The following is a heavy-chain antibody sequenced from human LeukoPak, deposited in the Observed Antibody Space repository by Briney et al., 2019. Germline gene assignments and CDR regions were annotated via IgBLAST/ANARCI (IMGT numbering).Heavy chain of an antibody. V-gene: IGHV4-4*02. D-gene: IGHD1-14*01. CDR3: ECWNHRNGIDY. J-gene: IGHJ4*02. CDR2: IYHSGST. Sequence: SGTLSLTCAVSGGSISSSNWWSWVRPPPGKGLEWIGEIYHSGSTNYNPSLKSRVTISVDKSKNQFSLKLSSVTAADTAVYYCECWNHRNGIDYWGQGTLVTVSS. CDR1: GGSISSSNW.